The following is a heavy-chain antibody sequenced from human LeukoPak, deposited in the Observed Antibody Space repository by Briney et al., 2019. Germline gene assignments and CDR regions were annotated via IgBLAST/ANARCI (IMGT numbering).Heavy chain of an antibody. D-gene: IGHD4-17*01. CDR3: ARLSYGVQQDY. V-gene: IGHV4-39*01. Sequence: PSETLSLTCTVSGGSISSSSYSWGWIRQPPGKGLEWIGSIYYSGSTYYNPSLKSRVTISVDTSKNQFSLKLSSVTAADTAVYYCARLSYGVQQDYWGQGTLVTVSS. J-gene: IGHJ4*02. CDR2: IYYSGST. CDR1: GGSISSSSYS.